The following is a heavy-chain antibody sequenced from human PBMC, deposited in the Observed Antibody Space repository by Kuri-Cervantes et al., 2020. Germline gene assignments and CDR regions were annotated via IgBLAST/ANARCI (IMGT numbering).Heavy chain of an antibody. Sequence: GESLKISCKGSGYSFSSYWVAWVRQMPGEGLEWMGIIDPTDSDTRYSPSFQGQVTISVDQATSTAYLQWISLKASDTAMYYCARGGVVGPYYYYYMDAWGKGTTVTVSS. V-gene: IGHV5-51*01. J-gene: IGHJ6*03. CDR2: IDPTDSDT. CDR3: ARGGVVGPYYYYYMDA. CDR1: GYSFSSYW. D-gene: IGHD3-3*01.